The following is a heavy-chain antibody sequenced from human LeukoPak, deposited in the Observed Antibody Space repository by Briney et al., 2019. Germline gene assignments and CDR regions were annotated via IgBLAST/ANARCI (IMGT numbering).Heavy chain of an antibody. CDR3: ARDYYGSGSY. CDR1: GFTFSRYW. J-gene: IGHJ4*02. V-gene: IGHV3-74*01. D-gene: IGHD3-10*01. CDR2: INGDERST. Sequence: GGSLRLSCAASGFTFSRYWMHWVRQAPGKGLVWVSRINGDERSTSYADSVKGRFTISRDNAKNTLYLQMNSLRAEDTAVYYCARDYYGSGSYWGQGTLVTVSS.